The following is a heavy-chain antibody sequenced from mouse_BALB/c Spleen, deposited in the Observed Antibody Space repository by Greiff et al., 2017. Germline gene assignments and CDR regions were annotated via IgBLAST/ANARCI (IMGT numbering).Heavy chain of an antibody. CDR3: ARGSGYTYYYSLDY. J-gene: IGHJ4*01. CDR2: IWGDGST. Sequence: VQLQQSGPGLVAPSQCLSITCTVSGFSLTGYGVNWVRQPPGEGLEWLGKIWGDGSTDYNSALKSRLSISKDNSTSQVCLKMNRLQTDDTARDYCARGSGYTYYYSLDYWGQGTSVTVSS. D-gene: IGHD1-3*01. CDR1: GFSLTGYG. V-gene: IGHV2-6-7*01.